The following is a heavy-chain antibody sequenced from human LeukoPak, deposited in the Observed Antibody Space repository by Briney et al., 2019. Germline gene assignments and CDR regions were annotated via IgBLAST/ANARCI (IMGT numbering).Heavy chain of an antibody. J-gene: IGHJ4*02. D-gene: IGHD4-17*01. CDR1: GFTFSSYT. Sequence: GGSLRLSCTASGFTFSSYTMSWVRQAPGEGLEWLSAINGRGITYYAGSVKGRFTISRDNAKNTLYLQMNSLRAEDTAVYYCARAILTPGGATVTRYFDYWGQGTLVTVSS. CDR2: INGRGIT. CDR3: ARAILTPGGATVTRYFDY. V-gene: IGHV3-23*01.